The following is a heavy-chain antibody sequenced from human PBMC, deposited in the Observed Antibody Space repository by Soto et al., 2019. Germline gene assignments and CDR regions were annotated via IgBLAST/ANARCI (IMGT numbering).Heavy chain of an antibody. J-gene: IGHJ4*02. CDR1: GGSISSGGYS. CDR2: IYHSGST. CDR3: ARVAYGDYVFDH. V-gene: IGHV4-30-2*06. D-gene: IGHD4-17*01. Sequence: QLQLQESGSGLVKPSQTLSLTCTVSGGSISSGGYSWNWIRQSPGRGLEWIGYIYHSGSTSYNPSLKSRLTILVDRSKNQSTLKLNSATAADTAVYYCARVAYGDYVFDHWGQRTLVTVTS.